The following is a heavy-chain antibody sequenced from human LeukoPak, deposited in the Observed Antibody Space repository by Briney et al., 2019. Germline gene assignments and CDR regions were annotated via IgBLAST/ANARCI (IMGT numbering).Heavy chain of an antibody. CDR1: GGTFSSYA. Sequence: SVKVSCKASGGTFSSYAISWVRQAPGQGLEWMGRIISILGIANYAQKFQGRVTITADKSTSTAYMELSSLRSEDTAVYYCARDEFEYYDSSGYHAFDIWGQGTMVTVSS. CDR2: IISILGIA. CDR3: ARDEFEYYDSSGYHAFDI. V-gene: IGHV1-69*04. D-gene: IGHD3-22*01. J-gene: IGHJ3*02.